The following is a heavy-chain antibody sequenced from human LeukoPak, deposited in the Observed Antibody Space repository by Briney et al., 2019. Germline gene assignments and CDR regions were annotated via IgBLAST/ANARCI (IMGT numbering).Heavy chain of an antibody. CDR3: ARGPLSLTYCGGDCLSNWFDP. D-gene: IGHD2-21*02. J-gene: IGHJ5*02. V-gene: IGHV1-8*01. Sequence: ASVKVSCKASGYTFTSYDINWVRQATGQGLEWMGWMNPNSGNTGYAQKFQGRVTMTRNTSISTAYMELSILRSEDTAVYYCARGPLSLTYCGGDCLSNWFDPWGQGTLVTVSS. CDR2: MNPNSGNT. CDR1: GYTFTSYD.